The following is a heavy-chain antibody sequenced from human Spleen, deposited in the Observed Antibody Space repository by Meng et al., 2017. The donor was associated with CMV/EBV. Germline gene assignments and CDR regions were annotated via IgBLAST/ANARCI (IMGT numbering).Heavy chain of an antibody. CDR1: GYTFTSYG. J-gene: IGHJ6*02. CDR2: ISAYNGNT. D-gene: IGHD3-3*01. V-gene: IGHV1-18*01. CDR3: VRPNYDFWSGYENDYYYYGMDV. Sequence: ASVKVSCKASGYTFTSYGISWVRQAPGQGLEWMGWISAYNGNTNYAQKLQGRVTMTTDTSTSTAYMELRSLRSDDTAVYYCVRPNYDFWSGYENDYYYYGMDVWGQGTTVTVSS.